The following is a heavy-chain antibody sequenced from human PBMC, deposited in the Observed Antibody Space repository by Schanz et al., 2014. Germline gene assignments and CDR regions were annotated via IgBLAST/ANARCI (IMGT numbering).Heavy chain of an antibody. D-gene: IGHD2-2*01. V-gene: IGHV1-18*01. Sequence: QVRLVQSGTEVKKPGASVKLSCKASGYSFINYGISWVRQAPGQGLEWMGWISAYNGDTNFAQKFQGRVTMTTDTSTGTAYMELRSLRSDDTAVYYCARDRRRYCSTASCLHDNWFDPWGQGTLVIVSS. CDR1: GYSFINYG. CDR3: ARDRRRYCSTASCLHDNWFDP. CDR2: ISAYNGDT. J-gene: IGHJ5*02.